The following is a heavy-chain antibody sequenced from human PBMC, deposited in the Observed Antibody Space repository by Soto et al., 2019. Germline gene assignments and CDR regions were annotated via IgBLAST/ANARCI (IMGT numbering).Heavy chain of an antibody. CDR2: IIPFLDIT. CDR3: ARENVGGCSFDNCSGMDV. J-gene: IGHJ6*02. CDR1: GGTFSSYS. Sequence: QVQLVQSGAEVKKPGSSVKVSCEASGGTFSSYSINWVRQAPGQGLEWMGRIIPFLDITSYSQKFQGRVTITADKATRTGYLELSSLRSEDTSVYYWARENVGGCSFDNCSGMDVGGQGTMVTVSS. V-gene: IGHV1-69*08. D-gene: IGHD1-26*01.